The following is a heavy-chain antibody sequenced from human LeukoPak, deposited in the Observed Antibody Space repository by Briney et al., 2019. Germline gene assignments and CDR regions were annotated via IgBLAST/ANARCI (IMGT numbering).Heavy chain of an antibody. D-gene: IGHD2-2*01. Sequence: PGGSLRLSCTASGFTSGDYAMSWVRQAPGKGLEWVGFIRSKAYGGTTEYAASVKGRFTISRDDSKSIAYLQMNSLKTEDTAVYYCTRVGVPAAMPFDYWGQGTLVTVSS. J-gene: IGHJ4*02. CDR1: GFTSGDYA. V-gene: IGHV3-49*04. CDR2: IRSKAYGGTT. CDR3: TRVGVPAAMPFDY.